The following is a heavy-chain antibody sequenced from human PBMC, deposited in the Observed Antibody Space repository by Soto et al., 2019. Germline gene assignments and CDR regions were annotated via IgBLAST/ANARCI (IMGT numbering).Heavy chain of an antibody. CDR2: IHYGGST. V-gene: IGHV4-59*12. J-gene: IGHJ4*02. D-gene: IGHD6-19*01. CDR3: ARSFGWYAFDQ. Sequence: PETLSLTCIVSGCSISNYFCILIRQPPGKGLECIGYIHYGGSTNYNPSLKSRVTMSVDKSKNQFSLNLSSVTAADTAVYFCARSFGWYAFDQWGQGTLVTVSS. CDR1: GCSISNYF.